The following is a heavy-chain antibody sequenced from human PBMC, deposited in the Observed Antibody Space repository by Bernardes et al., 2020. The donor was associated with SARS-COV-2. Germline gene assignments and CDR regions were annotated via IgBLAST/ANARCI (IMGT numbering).Heavy chain of an antibody. J-gene: IGHJ4*02. D-gene: IGHD3-3*01. Sequence: ASVKVSCKASCSTFPSYGFTWVRQAPGQGLEWMVWISAYNGHTNYAQKFQGRITMTIDTSTTTAYMEVTSLRSDDTAVYYCARVLSPNYDFWSGYYPDYWGQGTLVTVSS. CDR1: CSTFPSYG. CDR2: ISAYNGHT. V-gene: IGHV1-18*01. CDR3: ARVLSPNYDFWSGYYPDY.